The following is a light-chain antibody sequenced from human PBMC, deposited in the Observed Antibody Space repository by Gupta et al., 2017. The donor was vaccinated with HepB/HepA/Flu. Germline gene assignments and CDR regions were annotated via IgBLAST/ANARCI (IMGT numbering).Light chain of an antibody. V-gene: IGLV3-1*01. CDR3: QAWDRSTVV. CDR2: KDN. CDR1: KLGDKY. Sequence: SYELTQPPSVSVSPGQTVSISCSGNKLGDKYACWYQQKPGQSPVLVIYKDNKRPSGIPERFSGSTSGNTATLTISGTQAMDEADYYCQAWDRSTVVFGGGTKLTVL. J-gene: IGLJ2*01.